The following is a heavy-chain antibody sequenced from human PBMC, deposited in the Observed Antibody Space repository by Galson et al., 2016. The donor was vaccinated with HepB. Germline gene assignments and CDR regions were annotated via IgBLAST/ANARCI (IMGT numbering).Heavy chain of an antibody. CDR2: ISYDGSIT. CDR3: ARGGHTYGYEGRY. V-gene: IGHV3-30*03. J-gene: IGHJ4*02. D-gene: IGHD5-18*01. Sequence: SLRLSCAASGFTFSSYVMHWVRQAPGKGLEWVAGISYDGSITYYADPVKGRVTISRDNPNYTLFLQISSLRAEDAAVYYCARGGHTYGYEGRYWGQGTLVTVSS. CDR1: GFTFSSYV.